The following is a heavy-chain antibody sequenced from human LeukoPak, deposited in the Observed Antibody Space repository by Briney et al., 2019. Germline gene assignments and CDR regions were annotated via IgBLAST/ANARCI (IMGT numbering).Heavy chain of an antibody. Sequence: SETLSLTCIVSSGSISSPNYYWGWIRQPPGKGLEWIGSIYHSGSTYYNPSLKSRVTISVDTSKNQFSLKLSSVTAADTAVYYCARAAREYFDWFPYYYYGMDVWGQGTTVTVSS. V-gene: IGHV4-39*07. J-gene: IGHJ6*02. CDR2: IYHSGST. CDR3: ARAAREYFDWFPYYYYGMDV. CDR1: SGSISSPNYY. D-gene: IGHD3-9*01.